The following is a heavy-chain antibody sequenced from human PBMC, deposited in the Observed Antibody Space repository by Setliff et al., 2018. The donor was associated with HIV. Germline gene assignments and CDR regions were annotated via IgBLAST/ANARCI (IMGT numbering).Heavy chain of an antibody. CDR1: GYTFNSYG. V-gene: IGHV1-18*01. J-gene: IGHJ3*02. CDR3: ARGGSLFTMTTHPFDI. CDR2: NSPYNGNT. D-gene: IGHD3-22*01. Sequence: ASVKVSCKASGYTFNSYGISWVRQAPGQGLEWMGWNSPYNGNTKFGQKLQGRVTMTTDTSTSTGYMELRSLRSDDTAIYYCARGGSLFTMTTHPFDIWGQGTMVTVSS.